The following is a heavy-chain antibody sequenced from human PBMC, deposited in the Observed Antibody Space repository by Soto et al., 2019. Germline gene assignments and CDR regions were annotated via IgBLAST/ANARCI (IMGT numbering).Heavy chain of an antibody. CDR2: ISSSSSYI. J-gene: IGHJ6*02. V-gene: IGHV3-21*01. D-gene: IGHD1-26*01. Sequence: EVQLVESGGGLVKPGGSLRLSCAASGFTFSSYSMNWVRQAPGKGLEWVSSISSSSSYIYYADSVKGRFTISRDNAKNSLYQQMNSLRAEDTAVYYCARERVEPNYYGMDVWGQGTTVTVSS. CDR3: ARERVEPNYYGMDV. CDR1: GFTFSSYS.